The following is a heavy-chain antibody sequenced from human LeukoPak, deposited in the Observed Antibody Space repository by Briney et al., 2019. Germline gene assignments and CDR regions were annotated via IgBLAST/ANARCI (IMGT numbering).Heavy chain of an antibody. CDR3: ARAWWGEGHFDY. J-gene: IGHJ4*02. V-gene: IGHV3-48*03. CDR2: ISSSGSTI. CDR1: GFTFSSYE. Sequence: TGGSLRLSCAASGFTFSSYEINCVRQAPGKGLEWVSYISSSGSTIYYADSIRGRFTISRDNAKNSLYLQMNMLRAQHTTVYYCARAWWGEGHFDYWGQGTLVAVSS. D-gene: IGHD2-8*02.